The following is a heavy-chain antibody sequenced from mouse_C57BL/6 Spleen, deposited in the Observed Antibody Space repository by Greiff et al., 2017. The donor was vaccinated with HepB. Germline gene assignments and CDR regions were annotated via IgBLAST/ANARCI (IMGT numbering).Heavy chain of an antibody. CDR2: IYPGDGDT. CDR3: ARGSSFYAMDY. CDR1: GYAFSSYW. Sequence: VQLQQSGAELVKPGASVKISCKASGYAFSSYWMNWVKQRPGKGLEWIGQIYPGDGDTNYNGKFKGKATLTADKSSSTAYMQLSSLTSEDSAVYFCARGSSFYAMDYWGQRTSVTVSS. V-gene: IGHV1-80*01. J-gene: IGHJ4*01. D-gene: IGHD1-1*01.